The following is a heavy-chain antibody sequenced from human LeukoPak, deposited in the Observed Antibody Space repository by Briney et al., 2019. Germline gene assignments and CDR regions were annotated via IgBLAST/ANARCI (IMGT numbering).Heavy chain of an antibody. CDR3: VTVQPEYYYDSSGYPYYFDY. CDR2: IKQDGSEK. CDR1: GFTFSSYW. Sequence: GGSLRLSCAASGFTFSSYWMSWVRQAPGKGLEWVANIKQDGSEKYYVDSVKGRFTISRDNAKNSLYLQMNSLRAEDTAVYYCVTVQPEYYYDSSGYPYYFDYWGQGTLVTVSS. D-gene: IGHD3-22*01. V-gene: IGHV3-7*01. J-gene: IGHJ4*02.